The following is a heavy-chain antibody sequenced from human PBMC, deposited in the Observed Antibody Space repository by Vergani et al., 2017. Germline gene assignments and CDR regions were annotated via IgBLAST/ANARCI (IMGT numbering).Heavy chain of an antibody. V-gene: IGHV3-7*01. CDR2: IKQDGSEK. D-gene: IGHD6-19*01. CDR3: ARSRAPYSSGWGEPLDY. Sequence: EVQLVESGGGLVQPGGSLRLSCAASGFTFSSYWMSWVRQAPGKGLEWVANIKQDGSEKYYVDSVKGRFTISRDNSKNTLYLQMNSLRAEDTAVYYCARSRAPYSSGWGEPLDYWGQGFLVTVSS. J-gene: IGHJ4*02. CDR1: GFTFSSYW.